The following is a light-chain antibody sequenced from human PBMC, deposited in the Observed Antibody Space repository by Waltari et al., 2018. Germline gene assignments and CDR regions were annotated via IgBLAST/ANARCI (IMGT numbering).Light chain of an antibody. CDR1: QSISTY. Sequence: IVLTQSPATMSLSPGERATLPCRASQSISTYLAWYQQKPGQAPRLLISDASYRATGIPAMFSGSGSGTDFTLTISSLEPEDFAVYYCQQRSDLPPITFGQGTKVEI. J-gene: IGKJ1*01. CDR3: QQRSDLPPIT. CDR2: DAS. V-gene: IGKV3-11*01.